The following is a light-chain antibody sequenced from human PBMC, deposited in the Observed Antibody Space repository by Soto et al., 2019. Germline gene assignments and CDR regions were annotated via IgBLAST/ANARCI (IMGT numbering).Light chain of an antibody. CDR2: GVT. V-gene: IGLV2-11*01. CDR1: SSDVGGYNY. Sequence: QSALTQPRSVSGSPGQSVTISCTGTSSDVGGYNYVSWYQQHPGKAPKLMIYGVTKRPSGVPDRFSGSKSGNTASLTISGLQAEDEADYYCCSYAGSFVVFGGGTKLTV. CDR3: CSYAGSFVV. J-gene: IGLJ2*01.